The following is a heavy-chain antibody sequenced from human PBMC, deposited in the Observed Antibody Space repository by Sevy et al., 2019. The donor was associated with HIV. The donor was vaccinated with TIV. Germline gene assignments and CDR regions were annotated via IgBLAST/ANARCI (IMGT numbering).Heavy chain of an antibody. Sequence: GGSLRLSCAASGFTFSTYNMHWVRQAPGKGLEWVSYISSTSNTIYYAHSVKGRFTISRDNADNSLYLQMKSLRAEDTALYYCARIGMITFGGAARGAFDIWGQGTMVTVSS. CDR3: ARIGMITFGGAARGAFDI. V-gene: IGHV3-48*01. CDR1: GFTFSTYN. D-gene: IGHD3-16*01. J-gene: IGHJ3*02. CDR2: ISSTSNTI.